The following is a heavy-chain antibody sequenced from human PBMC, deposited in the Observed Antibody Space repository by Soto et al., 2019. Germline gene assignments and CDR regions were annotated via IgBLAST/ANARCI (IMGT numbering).Heavy chain of an antibody. V-gene: IGHV1-69*18. CDR3: ARDGGFGELKY. CDR1: GDTFCGYP. D-gene: IGHD3-10*01. Sequence: QVQLVQSGAELKKPGSSVKVSCKASGDTFCGYPINWVRQAPGEGLEWMGRIIPVFGTTNDAQRFEGRVTFTADESTNTAYMELRGLLSEDTAVYYCARDGGFGELKYWGPGTLVTVSS. CDR2: IIPVFGTT. J-gene: IGHJ4*02.